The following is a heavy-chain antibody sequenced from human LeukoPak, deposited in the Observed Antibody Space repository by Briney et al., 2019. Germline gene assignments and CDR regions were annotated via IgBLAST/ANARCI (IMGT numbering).Heavy chain of an antibody. J-gene: IGHJ4*02. V-gene: IGHV1-46*01. CDR2: TNPSGGGT. Sequence: ASVKVSCKASGYTFTRYDMHWVRQAPGQGLEWMGITNPSGGGTSYAQKFQGRVTMTRDTSTSTVYMELSSLRSEDKAVYYCARQKESSGFYYFDYWGQGTLVTVSS. CDR1: GYTFTRYD. D-gene: IGHD3-22*01. CDR3: ARQKESSGFYYFDY.